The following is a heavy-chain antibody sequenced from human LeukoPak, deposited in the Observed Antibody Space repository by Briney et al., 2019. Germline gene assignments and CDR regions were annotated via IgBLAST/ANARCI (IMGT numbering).Heavy chain of an antibody. CDR3: ARDPKGGNWIFDS. CDR2: ISYDGSTT. Sequence: GSLRLSCAASGFTFNNYAIHWVRQAPGKGLEWVTVISYDGSTTYFADSVKGRFTISRDNSENTVYLQMNSLRAEDTAVYYCARDPKGGNWIFDSWGQGTLVTVSS. CDR1: GFTFNNYA. V-gene: IGHV3-30-3*01. J-gene: IGHJ4*02. D-gene: IGHD1-1*01.